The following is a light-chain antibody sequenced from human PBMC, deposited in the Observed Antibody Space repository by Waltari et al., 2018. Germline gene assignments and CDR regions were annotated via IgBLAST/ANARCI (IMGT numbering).Light chain of an antibody. Sequence: DIQMTQSPSSLSASVGDRVTITCRASQSISIYLNWYQQKPWKAPKSLIYAASSLQRGVPSRFSGSGSETDFTLTISILQPEDLATYYCQQGYSAPFTFGQGTKLEIK. CDR3: QQGYSAPFT. CDR1: QSISIY. CDR2: AAS. V-gene: IGKV1-39*01. J-gene: IGKJ2*01.